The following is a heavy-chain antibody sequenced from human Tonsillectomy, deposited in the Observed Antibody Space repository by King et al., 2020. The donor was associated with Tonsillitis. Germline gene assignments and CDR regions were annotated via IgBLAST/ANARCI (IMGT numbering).Heavy chain of an antibody. D-gene: IGHD5-18*01. J-gene: IGHJ6*03. CDR1: GYRFISYW. CDR2: IDPSDSYA. V-gene: IGHV5-10-1*03. CDR3: ARRGSMGDAAADYYYYYMDV. Sequence: VQLVESGAEVKKPGESLRISCKGSGYRFISYWITWVRQMPGKGLEWMGTIDPSDSYANYSPSLQGHVTISADKSIGTVYLQWSGLEASDTAMYYCARRGSMGDAAADYYYYYMDVWGKGTTVTVSS.